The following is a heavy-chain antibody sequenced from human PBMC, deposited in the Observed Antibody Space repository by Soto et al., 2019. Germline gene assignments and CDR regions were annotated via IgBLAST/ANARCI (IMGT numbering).Heavy chain of an antibody. D-gene: IGHD6-19*01. Sequence: QVQLVESGGGVVQPGRSLRLSCAASGFTFSSYAMHWVRQAPGKGLEWVAVISYDGSNKYYADSVKGRFTISRDNSKNTLYLQMNSLRAEDTAVYYCARGAGSSSNWFDPWGQGTLVTVSS. V-gene: IGHV3-30-3*01. CDR2: ISYDGSNK. CDR1: GFTFSSYA. J-gene: IGHJ5*02. CDR3: ARGAGSSSNWFDP.